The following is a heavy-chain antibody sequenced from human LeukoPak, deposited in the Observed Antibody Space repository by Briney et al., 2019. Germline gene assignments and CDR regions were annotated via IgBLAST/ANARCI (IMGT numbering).Heavy chain of an antibody. J-gene: IGHJ4*02. CDR2: IYYSGST. CDR1: GGSISSYY. V-gene: IGHV4-59*08. Sequence: SETLSLTCTVSGGSISSYYWSWIRQPPGKGLEWIGYIYYSGSTNYNPSLKSRVTISVDTSKNQFSLKLSSVTAADTAVYYCARRKAAHYYDSSGYYDYWGQGTLVTVSS. CDR3: ARRKAAHYYDSSGYYDY. D-gene: IGHD3-22*01.